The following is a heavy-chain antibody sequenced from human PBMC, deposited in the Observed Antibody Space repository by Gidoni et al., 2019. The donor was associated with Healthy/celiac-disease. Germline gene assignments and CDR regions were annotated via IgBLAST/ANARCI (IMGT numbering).Heavy chain of an antibody. V-gene: IGHV3-7*01. Sequence: EVQLVASGGGLVQPGASLRLSCAAPVSTFSSYWMCWGRQAPGKGLEWVANIKQDGSEKYYVDSVKGRFTISRDNAKNSLYLQMNSLRAEDTAVYYCARDGSALTTDPYYYYYGMDVWGQGTTVTVSS. D-gene: IGHD4-4*01. CDR1: VSTFSSYW. J-gene: IGHJ6*02. CDR3: ARDGSALTTDPYYYYYGMDV. CDR2: IKQDGSEK.